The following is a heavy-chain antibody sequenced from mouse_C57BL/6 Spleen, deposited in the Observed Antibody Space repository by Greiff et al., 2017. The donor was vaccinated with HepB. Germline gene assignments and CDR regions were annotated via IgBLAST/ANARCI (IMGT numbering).Heavy chain of an antibody. D-gene: IGHD2-10*01. CDR3: ARLEGPYSFAY. CDR1: GFTFSDYG. V-gene: IGHV5-15*04. J-gene: IGHJ3*01. Sequence: EVKLVESGGGLVQPGGSLKLSCAASGFTFSDYGMAWVRQAPRQGPEWVAFISNLAYSINYADKVTGRFTMSRENAKNTLYLELSSLRSEDTAMYYCARLEGPYSFAYWGQGTLVTVSA. CDR2: ISNLAYSI.